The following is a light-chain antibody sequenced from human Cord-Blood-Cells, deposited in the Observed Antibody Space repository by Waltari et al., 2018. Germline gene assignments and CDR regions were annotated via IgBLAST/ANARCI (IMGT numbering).Light chain of an antibody. V-gene: IGLV2-23*02. J-gene: IGLJ2*01. Sequence: ALTQPASAPGAPCQFNCVPCTVTSDAVGGYNLAPWSQQNPGKAPKLMIYEVSKRPSGVSNRCSGSKSCNTASLTISGLQAEDEADYYCRSSAGSSTLAFGGGTKLTVL. CDR3: RSSAGSSTLA. CDR1: SDAVGGYNL. CDR2: EVS.